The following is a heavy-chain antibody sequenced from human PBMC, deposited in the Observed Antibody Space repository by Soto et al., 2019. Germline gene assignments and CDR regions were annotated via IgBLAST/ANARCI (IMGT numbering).Heavy chain of an antibody. CDR1: GNTFTNYY. CDR2: INPSGGSK. J-gene: IGHJ5*02. Sequence: GASVKVSCKASGNTFTNYYIHWVRQAPGQGLDWMGIINPSGGSKSYEQKLQGRVTMTTDTSTSTAYMELRSLRSDDTAVYYCARDTESYDFWSGHRGWFDPWGQGTLVPVSS. V-gene: IGHV1-46*01. CDR3: ARDTESYDFWSGHRGWFDP. D-gene: IGHD3-3*01.